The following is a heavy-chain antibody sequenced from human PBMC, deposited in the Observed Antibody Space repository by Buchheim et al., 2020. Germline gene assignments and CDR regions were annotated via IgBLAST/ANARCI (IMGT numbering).Heavy chain of an antibody. CDR1: GFTFSSYG. CDR3: AKDLRSGSHPPYYFDY. V-gene: IGHV3-30*18. D-gene: IGHD3-10*01. CDR2: ISYDGSNK. J-gene: IGHJ4*02. Sequence: VQLVESGGGVVQPGRSLRLSCAASGFTFSSYGMHWVRQAPGKGLEWVAVISYDGSNKYYADSVKGRFTISRDNSKNTLYLQMNSLRAEDTAVYYCAKDLRSGSHPPYYFDYWGQGTL.